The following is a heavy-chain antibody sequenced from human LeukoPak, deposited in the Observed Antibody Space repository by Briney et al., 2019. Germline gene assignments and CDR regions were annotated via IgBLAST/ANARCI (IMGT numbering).Heavy chain of an antibody. CDR3: ARGNTGMADFDY. V-gene: IGHV3-53*01. J-gene: IGHJ4*02. CDR2: IYSGGST. Sequence: GGSLRLSCAASGFTVSSNYMSWVRQAPGKGLEWVSVIYSGGSTYYADSVKGRFTISRDNSKNTLYLQMNSLRAEDTAVYYCARGNTGMADFDYWGQGTLVTVSS. CDR1: GFTVSSNY. D-gene: IGHD5-18*01.